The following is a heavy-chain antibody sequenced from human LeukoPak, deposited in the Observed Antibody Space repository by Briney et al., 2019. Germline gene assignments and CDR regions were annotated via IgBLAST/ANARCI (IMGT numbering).Heavy chain of an antibody. CDR1: GYTFTGYY. CDR2: INPKSGGT. CDR3: ARDHSSPGGLGW. D-gene: IGHD6-19*01. V-gene: IGHV1-2*02. Sequence: ASVKVSCKASGYTFTGYYMHWVRQAPGQGLEWMGWINPKSGGTNYAQKFQGRVTMTRDTSTSTAYMELSSLRSDDTAVYYCARDHSSPGGLGWWGQGTLVTVSS. J-gene: IGHJ4*02.